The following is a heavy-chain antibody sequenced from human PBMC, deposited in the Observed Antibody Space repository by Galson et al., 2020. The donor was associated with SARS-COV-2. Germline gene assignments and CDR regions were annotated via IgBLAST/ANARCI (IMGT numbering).Heavy chain of an antibody. CDR2: TGGSGLGT. V-gene: IGHV3-23*01. Sequence: GESLKISCAASGFPFSMFAMNWVRQAPGKGLEWVSVTGGSGLGTYYADSVKGRFTVSRDDSKKVLYLQMNSLRADDTAVYHCAKGLSRAVYGMDVWGQGTTVTVSS. CDR1: GFPFSMFA. D-gene: IGHD6-19*01. J-gene: IGHJ6*02. CDR3: AKGLSRAVYGMDV.